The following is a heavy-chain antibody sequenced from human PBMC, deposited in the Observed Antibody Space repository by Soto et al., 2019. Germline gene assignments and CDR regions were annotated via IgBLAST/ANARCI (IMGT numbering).Heavy chain of an antibody. D-gene: IGHD5-12*01. V-gene: IGHV1-18*01. CDR1: GYTFTSNG. Sequence: QVQLVQSGAEVKKPGASVEVSCKASGYTFTSNGINWVRQAPGQGLEWMGWISANNGNTHYAQKLQGRVTMTTDTSTSTAYMELRSLRSDDTAVYYCARVQSGYDFAYWGQGTLVTVSS. CDR2: ISANNGNT. CDR3: ARVQSGYDFAY. J-gene: IGHJ4*02.